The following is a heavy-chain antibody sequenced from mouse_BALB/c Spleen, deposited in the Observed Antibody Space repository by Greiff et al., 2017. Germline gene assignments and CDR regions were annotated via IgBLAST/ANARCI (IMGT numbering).Heavy chain of an antibody. CDR3: ARAPDYYGRGWFAY. CDR2: SRNKANDYTT. Sequence: EVQGVESGGGLVQPGGSLRLSCATSGFTFSDFYMEWVRQPPGKRLEWIAASRNKANDYTTEYSASVKGRFIVSRDTSQSILYLQMNALRAEDTAIYYCARAPDYYGRGWFAYWGQGTLVTVSA. J-gene: IGHJ3*01. CDR1: GFTFSDFY. D-gene: IGHD1-2*01. V-gene: IGHV7-1*02.